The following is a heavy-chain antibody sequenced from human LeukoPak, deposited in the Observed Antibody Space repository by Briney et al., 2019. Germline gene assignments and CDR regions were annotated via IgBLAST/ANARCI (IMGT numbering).Heavy chain of an antibody. CDR2: IYYSGST. Sequence: SETLSLTCTVSGGSISSYYWSWIRQPPGKGLEWIGYIYYSGSTNYNPSLKSRVTISVDTSKNQFSLKLSSVTAADTAVYYCARSPPNPPYYYDRIARAFDIWGQGTMVTVSS. V-gene: IGHV4-59*01. J-gene: IGHJ3*02. D-gene: IGHD3-22*01. CDR3: ARSPPNPPYYYDRIARAFDI. CDR1: GGSISSYY.